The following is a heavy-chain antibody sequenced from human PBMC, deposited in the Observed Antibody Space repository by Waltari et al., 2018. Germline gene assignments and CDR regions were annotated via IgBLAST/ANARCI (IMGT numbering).Heavy chain of an antibody. D-gene: IGHD3-16*01. J-gene: IGHJ6*03. CDR1: GYSFSDYG. CDR2: ISPSNGKT. Sequence: QVQLLQSGGEVKQPGASVKVSCKASGYSFSDYGIPWVRQAPGQGLEWMGWISPSNGKTNYAQRLQGRVTMTTDTSTTTAYMDLRSLKSDDTAVYFCARVDGGDQPYSFFMDVWGKGTPVTVSS. CDR3: ARVDGGDQPYSFFMDV. V-gene: IGHV1-18*01.